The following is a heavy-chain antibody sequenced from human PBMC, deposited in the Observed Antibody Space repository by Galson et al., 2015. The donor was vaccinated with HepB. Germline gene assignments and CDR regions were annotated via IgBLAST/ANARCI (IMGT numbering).Heavy chain of an antibody. J-gene: IGHJ4*02. Sequence: ETLSLTCTVSGGSICSSTHYWGWIRQPPGQGLEWIGSIYFSGSTNYNPSLKSRVTISVDTSKNHFSLKLTSVTAADTAVYYCARRNSGWPLESWGQGTLVTVSS. CDR2: IYFSGST. V-gene: IGHV4-39*01. CDR1: GGSICSSTHY. D-gene: IGHD6-19*01. CDR3: ARRNSGWPLES.